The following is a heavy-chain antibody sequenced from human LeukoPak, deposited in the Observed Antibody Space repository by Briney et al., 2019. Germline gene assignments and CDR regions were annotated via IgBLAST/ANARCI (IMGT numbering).Heavy chain of an antibody. V-gene: IGHV1-69*01. CDR3: ARTTVVTPRGAFDI. Sequence: SVKVSCKASGGTFSSYAISWVRQAPGQGLEWMGGIIPIFGTANYAQKFQGRVTITADESTSTAYMELSSLRSEDTAVYYCARTTVVTPRGAFDIWGQGTMVTVSS. CDR2: IIPIFGTA. J-gene: IGHJ3*02. D-gene: IGHD4-23*01. CDR1: GGTFSSYA.